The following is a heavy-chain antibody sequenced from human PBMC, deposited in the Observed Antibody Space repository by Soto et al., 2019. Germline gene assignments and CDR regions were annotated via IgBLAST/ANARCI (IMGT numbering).Heavy chain of an antibody. CDR1: GGSISSGGYY. V-gene: IGHV4-31*03. J-gene: IGHJ4*02. Sequence: PSETLSLTCTVSGGSISSGGYYWSWIRQHPGKGLEWIGYIYYSGSTYYNPSLKSRVTISVDTSKNQFSLKLSTVTAADTAVYYCARGSVVVAAQYYFDYWGQGTLVTVSS. CDR3: ARGSVVVAAQYYFDY. CDR2: IYYSGST. D-gene: IGHD2-15*01.